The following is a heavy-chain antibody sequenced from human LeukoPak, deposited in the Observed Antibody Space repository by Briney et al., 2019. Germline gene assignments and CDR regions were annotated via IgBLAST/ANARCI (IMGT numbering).Heavy chain of an antibody. CDR2: IYYSGST. CDR3: AKTLGGYDLRVLDI. D-gene: IGHD3-3*01. J-gene: IGHJ3*02. CDR1: GGSISGSNNY. Sequence: SETLSLTCTVSGGSISGSNNYWGWIRQSPGKGLEWIGSIYYSGSTYYNPSLKSRVTISVDTSKNQFSLKLSSVTAADTAVYYCAKTLGGYDLRVLDIWGQGTMVTVSS. V-gene: IGHV4-39*01.